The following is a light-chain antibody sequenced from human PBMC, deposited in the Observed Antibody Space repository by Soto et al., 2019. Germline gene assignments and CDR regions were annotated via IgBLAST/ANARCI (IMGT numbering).Light chain of an antibody. Sequence: QSVLTQPPSVSGAPGQRVTISCTGSSSNIGAGYDVHWYQQLPGTAPKLLIYGNSNRPSGVPDRFSGSKSGTSASLAITGVQAEDEADYYCQSYDSSVSGWVFGGGTKVTVL. CDR2: GNS. CDR3: QSYDSSVSGWV. V-gene: IGLV1-40*01. J-gene: IGLJ3*02. CDR1: SSNIGAGYD.